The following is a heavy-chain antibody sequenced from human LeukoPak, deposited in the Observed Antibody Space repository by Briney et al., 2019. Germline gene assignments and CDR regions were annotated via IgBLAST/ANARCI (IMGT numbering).Heavy chain of an antibody. J-gene: IGHJ5*02. CDR1: GFTVSSNY. CDR3: ARESSYYYGSGSYNH. CDR2: IYSGGST. D-gene: IGHD3-10*01. Sequence: GGSLRLSCAASGFTVSSNYMSWVRQAPGKGLEWVSVIYSGGSTYYADSAKGRFTISRDNSKNTLYLQMNSLRAEDTAVYYCARESSYYYGSGSYNHWGQGTLVTVSS. V-gene: IGHV3-66*01.